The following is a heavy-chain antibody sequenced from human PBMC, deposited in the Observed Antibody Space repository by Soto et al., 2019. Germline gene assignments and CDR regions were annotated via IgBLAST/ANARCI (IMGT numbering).Heavy chain of an antibody. V-gene: IGHV3-48*01. CDR2: ISGSSSFI. CDR3: VRERTASGTAWFDP. D-gene: IGHD6-13*01. Sequence: GGSLRLSCAASGFTVSPYGMSWIRQAPGKGLEWVAYISGSSSFIHYGDSVKGRFTISRDNAKNSLYLQMSSLRSEDTALYYCVRERTASGTAWFDPWGHGTLVTVSS. CDR1: GFTVSPYG. J-gene: IGHJ5*02.